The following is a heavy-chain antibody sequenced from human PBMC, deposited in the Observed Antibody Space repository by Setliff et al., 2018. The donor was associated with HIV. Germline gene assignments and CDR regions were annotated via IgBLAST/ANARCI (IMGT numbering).Heavy chain of an antibody. CDR3: ARHFPSISLFFGDPGPFDR. CDR2: MFRTGTS. CDR1: GYSIRSGYY. Sequence: PSETLSLTCAVSGYSIRSGYYWGWIRQSPGKGLEWIGTMFRTGTSYYNPSLTSRVTISQDTSKNQFSLELTSVTAADTAVYFCARHFPSISLFFGDPGPFDRWGQGALVTVSS. V-gene: IGHV4-38-2*01. J-gene: IGHJ4*02. D-gene: IGHD3-10*01.